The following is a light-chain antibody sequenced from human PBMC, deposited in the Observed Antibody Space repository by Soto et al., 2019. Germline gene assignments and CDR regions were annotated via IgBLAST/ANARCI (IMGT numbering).Light chain of an antibody. CDR2: DAS. CDR3: QQYNNWPRT. Sequence: EIVMTQSPATLSVSPGERVTLSCRASQSVSSNLAWYHQKPGQTPRLLIYDASTGSTGNPARFSGSGSGTEFTLTISRLKSEDFAVYYCQQYNNWPRTFGQGTKVEIK. CDR1: QSVSSN. J-gene: IGKJ1*01. V-gene: IGKV3-15*01.